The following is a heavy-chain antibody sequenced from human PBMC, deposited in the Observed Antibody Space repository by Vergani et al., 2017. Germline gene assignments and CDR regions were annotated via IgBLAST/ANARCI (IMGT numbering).Heavy chain of an antibody. CDR1: GFTFSSYG. D-gene: IGHD5-24*01. V-gene: IGHV3-30*18. CDR3: AKDMGRRWLQPPFDY. J-gene: IGHJ4*02. Sequence: QVQLVESGGGVVQPGRSLRLSCAASGFTFSSYGMHWVRQAPGKGLEWVAVISYDGSNKYYADSVKGRFTISRDNSKNTLYLQMNSLRAEDTAVYYCAKDMGRRWLQPPFDYWGQGTLVTVSS. CDR2: ISYDGSNK.